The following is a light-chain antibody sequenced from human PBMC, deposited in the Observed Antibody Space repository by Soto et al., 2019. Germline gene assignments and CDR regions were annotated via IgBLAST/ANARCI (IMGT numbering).Light chain of an antibody. CDR3: ISHSDSTTYVV. CDR2: EVS. Sequence: QPASVSGSPGQSITISCTGTSSDVGGYNYVSWYQHHPGEAPKLMIYEVSNRPSGVSNRFSGSKSGNTASLTISGLQAEDEADYYCISHSDSTTYVVLGGGTKVTVL. CDR1: SSDVGGYNY. J-gene: IGLJ2*01. V-gene: IGLV2-14*01.